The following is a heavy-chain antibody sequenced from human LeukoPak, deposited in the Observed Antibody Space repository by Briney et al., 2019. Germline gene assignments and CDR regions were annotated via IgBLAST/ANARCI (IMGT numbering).Heavy chain of an antibody. CDR2: ISSSSSTI. CDR1: GFTFSSYS. V-gene: IGHV3-48*01. CDR3: ARDYDFWSGGYFDY. Sequence: GGSLRLSCAASGFTFSSYSMNWVRQAPGKGREWVSYISSSSSTIYYADSVKGRFTISRDNAKNSLYLQMNSLRAEDTAVYYCARDYDFWSGGYFDYWGQGTLVTVSS. D-gene: IGHD3-3*01. J-gene: IGHJ4*02.